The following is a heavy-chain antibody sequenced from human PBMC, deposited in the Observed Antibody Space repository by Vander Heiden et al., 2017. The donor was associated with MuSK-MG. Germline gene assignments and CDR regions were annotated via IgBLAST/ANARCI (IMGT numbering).Heavy chain of an antibody. CDR3: AKDREVQRYFD. V-gene: IGHV3-23*01. CDR2: ISAISVSDT. J-gene: IGHJ4*02. CDR1: GFTFNNYA. Sequence: EVQLLESGGGLVQPGGSLRLSCAASGFTFNNYAMSWVRQAPGKGLEWVSTISAISVSDTFYADAVKGRFTISRDNSKNTLYLQMNSLRAEDTAVYYCAKDREVQRYFDWGQGALVTGSA. D-gene: IGHD3-9*01.